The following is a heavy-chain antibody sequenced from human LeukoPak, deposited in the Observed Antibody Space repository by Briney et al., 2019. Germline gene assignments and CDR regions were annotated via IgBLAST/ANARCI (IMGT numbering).Heavy chain of an antibody. J-gene: IGHJ4*02. CDR2: INPNSDGT. CDR3: ARGRVGITRVY. Sequence: GASVKVSCKASGYAFTAYYIHWMRQAPGQGLEWMGWINPNSDGTSYAQKFQGRVTMTRDTSISTAYMELSRLTSDDTATYYCARGRVGITRVYWAPGTLVTVSS. CDR1: GYAFTAYY. V-gene: IGHV1-2*02. D-gene: IGHD1-26*01.